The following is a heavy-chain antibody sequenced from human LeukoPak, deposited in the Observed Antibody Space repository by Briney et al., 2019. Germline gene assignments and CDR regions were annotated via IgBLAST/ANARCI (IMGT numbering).Heavy chain of an antibody. Sequence: GGSLRPSWAASGFTFSSYAMHWVRQAPGKGLEWVAVISYDGSNKYYADSVKGRFTISRDNSKNTLYLQMNSLRAEDTAVYYCARGALDAATPFDSWGQGTLVTVSS. V-gene: IGHV3-30*04. D-gene: IGHD2-15*01. J-gene: IGHJ5*01. CDR2: ISYDGSNK. CDR3: ARGALDAATPFDS. CDR1: GFTFSSYA.